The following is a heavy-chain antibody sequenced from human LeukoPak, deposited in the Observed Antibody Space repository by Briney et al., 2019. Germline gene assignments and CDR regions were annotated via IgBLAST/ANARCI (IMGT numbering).Heavy chain of an antibody. CDR3: SKDFPHHCERSHGMDL. CDR2: ISVSAATI. Sequence: GGSLRLSCAASGFDLGHYEVNWVRQAPGKGLEWIAHISVSAATIYYGDSVEGRFTISRDDAKNSLFLQMNSLRVEDTAIYYCSKDFPHHCERSHGMDLWGQGTTVTVS. J-gene: IGHJ6*02. CDR1: GFDLGHYE. D-gene: IGHD1-26*01. V-gene: IGHV3-48*03.